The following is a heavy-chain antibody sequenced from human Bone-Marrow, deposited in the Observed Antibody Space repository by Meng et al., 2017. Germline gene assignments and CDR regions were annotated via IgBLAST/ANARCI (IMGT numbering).Heavy chain of an antibody. Sequence: QVQPVQSGAEVKKPGASVKVSCKASGYTFTGYYMHWVRQAPGQGLEWMGWISAYNGNTNYAQKLQGRVTMTTDTSTSTAYMELRSLRSDDTAVYYCARDARWLQLLAFDYWGQGTLVTVFS. J-gene: IGHJ4*02. V-gene: IGHV1-18*04. CDR2: ISAYNGNT. CDR1: GYTFTGYY. CDR3: ARDARWLQLLAFDY. D-gene: IGHD5-24*01.